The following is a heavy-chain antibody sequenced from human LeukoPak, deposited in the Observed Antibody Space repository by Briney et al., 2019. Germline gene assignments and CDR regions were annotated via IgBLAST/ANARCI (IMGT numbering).Heavy chain of an antibody. V-gene: IGHV3-53*01. CDR1: GYTFINAY. CDR3: ARGDGYNFFDY. D-gene: IGHD5-24*01. J-gene: IGHJ4*02. Sequence: GGSLRLSCAVSGYTFINAYMNWVRQAPGKGLEWVSVFYVGGATYYADSVKGRFTISRDNSENTLYLQMKSLRAEDTAVYYCARGDGYNFFDYWGQGTLVTVSS. CDR2: FYVGGAT.